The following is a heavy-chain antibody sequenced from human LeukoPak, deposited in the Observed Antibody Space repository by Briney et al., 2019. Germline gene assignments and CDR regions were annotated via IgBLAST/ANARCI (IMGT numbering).Heavy chain of an antibody. D-gene: IGHD3-16*01. V-gene: IGHV4-59*01. J-gene: IGHJ6*03. CDR3: ARAFIPLGHREYYYYYYMDV. CDR1: GGSISSYY. CDR2: IYYSGST. Sequence: PSETLSLTCTVSGGSISSYYWSWIRQPPGKGLQWIGYIYYSGSTNYNPSLKSRVTISVDTSKNQFSLKLSSVTAADTAVYYCARAFIPLGHREYYYYYYMDVXXKGTTVTVXS.